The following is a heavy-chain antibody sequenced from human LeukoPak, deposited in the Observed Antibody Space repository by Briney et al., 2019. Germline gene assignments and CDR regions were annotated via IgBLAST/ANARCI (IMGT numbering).Heavy chain of an antibody. J-gene: IGHJ4*02. Sequence: SETLSLTCSVPGGSMNNYYWNWLRQSADKGMEWIGRIYATGSPDHNPSLKSRVTLSLDTSQNHFSLIQTSVTAADTAVYFCARDKAVDSDSSGYYYNRGLDQWGQGILVTVSS. V-gene: IGHV4-4*07. CDR2: IYATGSP. CDR3: ARDKAVDSDSSGYYYNRGLDQ. D-gene: IGHD3-22*01. CDR1: GGSMNNYY.